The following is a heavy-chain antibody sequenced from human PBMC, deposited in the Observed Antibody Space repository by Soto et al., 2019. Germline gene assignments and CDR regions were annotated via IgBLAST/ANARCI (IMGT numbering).Heavy chain of an antibody. D-gene: IGHD5-12*01. CDR1: GGSISSYY. J-gene: IGHJ4*02. CDR2: IYYSGST. CDR3: ARGGDGYNSPHDY. V-gene: IGHV4-59*01. Sequence: QVQLQESGPGLVKPSETLSLTCTVSGGSISSYYWSWIRQPPGKGLEWIGYIYYSGSTNYNPSLKSRVTISVDTSKNQFSLKLSSVTAADTAVYYCARGGDGYNSPHDYWGQGTLVTVSS.